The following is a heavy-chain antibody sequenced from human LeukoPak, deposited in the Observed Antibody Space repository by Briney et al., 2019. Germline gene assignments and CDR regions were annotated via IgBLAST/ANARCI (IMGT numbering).Heavy chain of an antibody. J-gene: IGHJ4*02. V-gene: IGHV3-23*01. CDR2: ISGSGDST. CDR3: AKTRPLDSSSWSHGDY. Sequence: GGSLRLSCAASGFTFSSYAMSWVRQAPGKGLEWVSAISGSGDSTYYGDSVKGRSTISRDNSKNTLYLQMNSLRAEDTAVYYCAKTRPLDSSSWSHGDYWGQGTLVTVSS. CDR1: GFTFSSYA. D-gene: IGHD6-13*01.